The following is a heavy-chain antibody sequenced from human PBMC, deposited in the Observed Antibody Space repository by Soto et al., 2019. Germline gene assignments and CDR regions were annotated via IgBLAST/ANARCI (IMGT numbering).Heavy chain of an antibody. J-gene: IGHJ5*02. CDR1: GFTFSSYS. Sequence: EVQLVESGGGLVKPGGSLRLSCAASGFTFSSYSMNWVRQAPGKGLEWVSSISSSSSYIYYADSVKGRFTISRDNAKNSLYLQMNSLRAEDTAVYYCARHIAMAGTLPNWFDPWGQGTLVTVSS. CDR2: ISSSSSYI. D-gene: IGHD6-19*01. V-gene: IGHV3-21*01. CDR3: ARHIAMAGTLPNWFDP.